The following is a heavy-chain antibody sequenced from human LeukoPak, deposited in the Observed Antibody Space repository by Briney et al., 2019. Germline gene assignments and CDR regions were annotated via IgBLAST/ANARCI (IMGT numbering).Heavy chain of an antibody. CDR1: GYTFTGYF. Sequence: GASVKVSCKASGYTFTGYFMHWVRQAPGQGLEWMGWINPNSGGTNYAQKFQGRVTMTTDTSISTAYMELSRLISDDTAVYYCARSSDYYSPFDYWGQGTPVTASS. J-gene: IGHJ4*02. D-gene: IGHD3-22*01. CDR2: INPNSGGT. CDR3: ARSSDYYSPFDY. V-gene: IGHV1-2*02.